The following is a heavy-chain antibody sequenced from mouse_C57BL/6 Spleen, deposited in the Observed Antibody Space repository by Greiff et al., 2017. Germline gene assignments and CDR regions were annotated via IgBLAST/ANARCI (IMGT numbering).Heavy chain of an antibody. D-gene: IGHD4-1*01. CDR3: ARTGTNHYYAMDY. J-gene: IGHJ4*01. Sequence: QVQLQQSGAELVKPGASVKLSCKASGYTFTSYWMQWVKQRPGQGLEWIGEIDPSDSYTNYNQKFKGKATLTVDTSSSTAYMQLSSLTSEDSAVYYCARTGTNHYYAMDYWGQGTSVTVSS. V-gene: IGHV1-50*01. CDR2: IDPSDSYT. CDR1: GYTFTSYW.